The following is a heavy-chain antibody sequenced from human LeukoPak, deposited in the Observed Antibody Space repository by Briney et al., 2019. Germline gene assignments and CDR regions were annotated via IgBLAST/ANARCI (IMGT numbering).Heavy chain of an antibody. V-gene: IGHV3-74*01. CDR1: GFTFSSYW. J-gene: IGHJ4*02. Sequence: GGSLRLSCAASGFTFSSYWMHWVRQAPGKGLVWVSRISTDGSTTSYADSVKGRFTISRDNAKNTLFLQINSLRAEDTAVYYCLRSFDYWGQGTLVTVSS. CDR3: LRSFDY. CDR2: ISTDGSTT.